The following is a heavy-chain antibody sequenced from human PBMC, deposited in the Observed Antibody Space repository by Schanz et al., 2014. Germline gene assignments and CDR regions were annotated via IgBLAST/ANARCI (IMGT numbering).Heavy chain of an antibody. CDR3: AKGGGISTGRGDAYHI. V-gene: IGHV3-48*01. D-gene: IGHD1-26*01. CDR2: ISSYSTI. J-gene: IGHJ3*02. CDR1: GFTFRDYS. Sequence: EVQLVESGGGLVQPGGSLRLSCEASGFTFRDYSMNWVRQAPGKGPEWISYISSYSTIHYADSVKGRFTISRDNARNSLFLQMNSLRAEDTAVYYCAKGGGISTGRGDAYHIWGQGTMVTVSS.